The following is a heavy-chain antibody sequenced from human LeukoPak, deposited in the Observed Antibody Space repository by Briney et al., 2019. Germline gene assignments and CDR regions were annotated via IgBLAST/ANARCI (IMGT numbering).Heavy chain of an antibody. CDR1: GGTFSSYA. J-gene: IGHJ4*02. V-gene: IGHV1-69*05. Sequence: ASVKVSCKASGGTFSSYAISWVRQAPGQGLEWMGRIIPIFGTANYAQKFQGRVTITTDESTSTAYMELSSLRSEDTAVYYCARESVDTAMTFDHWGQGTLVTVSS. CDR2: IIPIFGTA. D-gene: IGHD5-18*01. CDR3: ARESVDTAMTFDH.